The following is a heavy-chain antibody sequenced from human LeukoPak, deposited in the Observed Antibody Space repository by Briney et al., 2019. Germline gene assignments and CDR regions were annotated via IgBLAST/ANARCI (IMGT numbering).Heavy chain of an antibody. D-gene: IGHD6-13*01. CDR2: IYNDGSST. Sequence: GGSLRLSCAASGFTFSNYWMHWVRQAPGKGLVWVSRIYNDGSSTSYADSVKGRFTISRDNAKNSLYLQMNSLRAEDTAVYYCATSGYSSSWYFGWGQGTLVTVSS. J-gene: IGHJ4*02. CDR3: ATSGYSSSWYFG. CDR1: GFTFSNYW. V-gene: IGHV3-74*01.